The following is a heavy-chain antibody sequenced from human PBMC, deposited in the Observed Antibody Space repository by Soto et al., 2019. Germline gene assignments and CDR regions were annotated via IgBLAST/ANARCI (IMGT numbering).Heavy chain of an antibody. V-gene: IGHV4-31*01. CDR1: AGAISSGGYN. CDR2: IYYSGST. J-gene: IGHJ4*02. CDR3: ASTYQLLLSN. Sequence: PSETISLTCTVSAGAISSGGYNWSWIRQHPGKGLEWIGYIYYSGSTSYNPSLKSPVTISVDTSKNQFSLKLSSVTAADTAVYYCASTYQLLLSNWGQGTLVTVS. D-gene: IGHD2-2*01.